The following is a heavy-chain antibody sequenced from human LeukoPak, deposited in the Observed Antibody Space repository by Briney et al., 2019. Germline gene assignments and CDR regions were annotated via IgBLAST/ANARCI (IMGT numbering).Heavy chain of an antibody. CDR3: ARVAVTYYDILTGYSQGDYFDY. J-gene: IGHJ4*02. D-gene: IGHD3-9*01. V-gene: IGHV3-30-3*01. Sequence: PGGSLRLSCAASGFTFSSYAMHWVRQAPGKGLEWVAVISYDGSNKYYADSVKGRFTISRDNSKNTLYLQMNSLRAEDTAVYYCARVAVTYYDILTGYSQGDYFDYWGQGTLVTVSS. CDR1: GFTFSSYA. CDR2: ISYDGSNK.